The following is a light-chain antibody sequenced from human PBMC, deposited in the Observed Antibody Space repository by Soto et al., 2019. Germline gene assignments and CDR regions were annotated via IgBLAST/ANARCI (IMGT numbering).Light chain of an antibody. CDR3: SSFAGSNYPVV. CDR1: NSDVGGYNY. Sequence: QSALTQPPSASGSPGQSVAISCTGTNSDVGGYNYVAWFQQHPGKAPKLIIYEVTKRPSGVPDRLSGSKSGNTASLTVSGLQAADEADYYCSSFAGSNYPVVFGGGTKLTVL. CDR2: EVT. J-gene: IGLJ2*01. V-gene: IGLV2-8*01.